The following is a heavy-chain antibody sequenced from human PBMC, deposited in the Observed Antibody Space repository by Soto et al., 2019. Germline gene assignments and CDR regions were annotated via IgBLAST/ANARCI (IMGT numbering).Heavy chain of an antibody. Sequence: PVKVSRKPSGATFTRPAFNWVRRPLGQGLEWMGGFTPIFGPANYAQKFQGRVTITAAESTSTAYMELSSLGSEDTAVIYCAMHSIASRPYCNHFAPRSQRTLVIGSA. D-gene: IGHD6-6*01. CDR1: GATFTRPA. V-gene: IGHV1-69*01. CDR3: AMHSIASRPYCNHFAP. J-gene: IGHJ5*01. CDR2: FTPIFGPA.